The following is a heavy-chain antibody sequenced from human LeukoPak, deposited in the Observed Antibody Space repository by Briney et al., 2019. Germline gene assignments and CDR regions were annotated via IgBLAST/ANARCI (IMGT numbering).Heavy chain of an antibody. CDR2: IYYSGST. V-gene: IGHV4-39*07. D-gene: IGHD3-22*01. CDR3: ARGYDSSGYYSPRYYFDY. J-gene: IGHJ4*02. Sequence: SETLSLTCTVSGGSISSSSYYWGWIRQPPGKGLEWIGSIYYSGSTYYNPSLKSRVTISVDTSKNQFSLKLSSVTAADTAVYYCARGYDSSGYYSPRYYFDYWGQGTLVTVSS. CDR1: GGSISSSSYY.